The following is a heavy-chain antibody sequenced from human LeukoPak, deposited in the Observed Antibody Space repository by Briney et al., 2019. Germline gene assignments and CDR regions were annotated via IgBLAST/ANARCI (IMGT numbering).Heavy chain of an antibody. CDR1: GFTFSSYW. CDR2: INSDGSST. CDR3: AKDMGRWLRNDAFDI. Sequence: PGGSLRLSCAASGFTFSSYWMHWVRQAPGKGLVWVSRINSDGSSTSYADSVKGRFTISRDNAKNTLYLQMNSLRAEDTALYFCAKDMGRWLRNDAFDIWGQGTMVTVSS. J-gene: IGHJ3*02. D-gene: IGHD5-24*01. V-gene: IGHV3-74*01.